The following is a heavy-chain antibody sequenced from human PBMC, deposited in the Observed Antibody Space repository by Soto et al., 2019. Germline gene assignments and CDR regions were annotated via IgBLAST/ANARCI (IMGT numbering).Heavy chain of an antibody. CDR2: INPNSGKT. V-gene: IGHV1-2*02. D-gene: IGHD6-19*01. Sequence: ASVKVSCKASGYTFTGYYMHWVRQAPGQGLEWMGWINPNSGKTNYAQKIQGRVTMTKNTSNSTANMELSSLRFDDTAVYYCARGFGEQLLVHDRSEFDYWGQGTLVTVSS. CDR1: GYTFTGYY. J-gene: IGHJ4*02. CDR3: ARGFGEQLLVHDRSEFDY.